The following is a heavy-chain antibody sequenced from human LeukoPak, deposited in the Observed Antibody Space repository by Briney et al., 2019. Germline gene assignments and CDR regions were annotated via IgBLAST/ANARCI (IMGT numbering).Heavy chain of an antibody. CDR3: AKSGYNRFDY. J-gene: IGHJ4*02. CDR1: GFTFSSSA. D-gene: IGHD5-24*01. V-gene: IGHV3-23*01. CDR2: ISGSGSGGST. Sequence: GGSLRLSCAASGFTFSSSAMSWVRQAPGKGLEWVSSISGSGSGGSTYYADSVRGRFTISRDNSKNTLYLQMNSLIAEDTAVYYCAKSGYNRFDYWGQGTRVTVSS.